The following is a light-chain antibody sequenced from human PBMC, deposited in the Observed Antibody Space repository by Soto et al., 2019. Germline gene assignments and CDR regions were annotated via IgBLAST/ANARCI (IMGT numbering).Light chain of an antibody. V-gene: IGKV3-15*01. CDR3: QQYNNWPPIT. Sequence: EIMMTQSPATLSVSPGERATLSCRASQSVSNNLAWYQQKPGQAPRLLIYYASTRATGMPARFSGSGSGTEFTLTISSLQSEDFALYYCQQYNNWPPITFGQGTRLEIK. CDR1: QSVSNN. CDR2: YAS. J-gene: IGKJ5*01.